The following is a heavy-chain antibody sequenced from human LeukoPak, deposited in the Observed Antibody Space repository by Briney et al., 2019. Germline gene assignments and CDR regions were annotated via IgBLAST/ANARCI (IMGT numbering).Heavy chain of an antibody. D-gene: IGHD6-13*01. CDR2: IYHSGST. J-gene: IGHJ3*02. CDR1: GGSISSGGYS. Sequence: SETLSLTCAVSGGSISSGGYSWSWIRQPPGKGLEWIGYIYHSGSTYYNPSLKSRVTISVDRSKNQFSLKLSSVTAADTAVYYCARDLSGWGIAADTRAFDIWGQGTMVTVSS. CDR3: ARDLSGWGIAADTRAFDI. V-gene: IGHV4-30-2*01.